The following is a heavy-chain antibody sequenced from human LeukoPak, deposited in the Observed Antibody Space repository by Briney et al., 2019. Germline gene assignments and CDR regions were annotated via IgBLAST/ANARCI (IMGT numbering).Heavy chain of an antibody. CDR1: GGTFSSYA. D-gene: IGHD1-26*01. CDR2: IIPIFGTA. J-gene: IGHJ5*02. CDR3: ARALVGATTLNWFDP. V-gene: IGHV1-69*05. Sequence: ASVKVSCKASGGTFSSYAISWVRQAPGQGLEWMGGIIPIFGTANYAQKFQGRVTITTDESTSTAYMELSSLRSEDTAVYYCARALVGATTLNWFDPWGQGTLVIVSS.